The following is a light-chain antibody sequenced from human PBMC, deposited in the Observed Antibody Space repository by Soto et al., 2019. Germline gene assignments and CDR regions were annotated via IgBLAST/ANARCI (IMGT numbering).Light chain of an antibody. Sequence: QSALTQPASVSGSPGQSITISCTGTSSDVGGYNYVSWYQQHPGKAPKLMIYDVSNRPSGVSNRFSGSKSGNTASLTISGLQAEDEADYYCSSYTSSSYGFGTGTKVTV. J-gene: IGLJ1*01. CDR3: SSYTSSSYG. CDR2: DVS. V-gene: IGLV2-14*01. CDR1: SSDVGGYNY.